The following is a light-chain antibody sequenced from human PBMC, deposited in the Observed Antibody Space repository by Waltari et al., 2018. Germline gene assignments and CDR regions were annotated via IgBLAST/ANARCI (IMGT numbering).Light chain of an antibody. Sequence: QCLGCSPTSVVYEDNQSPCGLPYRFTGSIYSSSSYASLSISGLKIEDEADYYCQSYDSSNLAWVFCGGTKLTVL. CDR2: EDN. V-gene: IGLV6-57*01. CDR3: QSYDSSNLAWV. J-gene: IGLJ3*02.